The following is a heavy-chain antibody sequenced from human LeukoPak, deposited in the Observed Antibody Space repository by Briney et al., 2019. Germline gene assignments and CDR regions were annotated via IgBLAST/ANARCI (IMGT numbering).Heavy chain of an antibody. Sequence: GASVKVSCKASGGTFSSYAISWVRQAPGQGLEWMGRIIPILGIANYAQKFQGRVTFTADKSTSTAYMELSSLRSEDTDVYYCARALRVPWIQLWSGAFDIWGQGTMVTVSS. V-gene: IGHV1-69*04. CDR1: GGTFSSYA. D-gene: IGHD5-18*01. CDR3: ARALRVPWIQLWSGAFDI. CDR2: IIPILGIA. J-gene: IGHJ3*02.